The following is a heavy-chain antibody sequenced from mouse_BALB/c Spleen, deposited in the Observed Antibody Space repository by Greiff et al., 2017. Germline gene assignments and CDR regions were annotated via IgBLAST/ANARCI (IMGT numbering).Heavy chain of an antibody. CDR1: GFNIKDYY. Sequence: VQLKESGAELVRSGASVKLSCTASGFNIKDYYMHWVKQRPEQGLEWIGWIDPENGDTEYAPKFQGKATMTADTSSNTAYLQLSSLTSEDTAVYYCARYGQAMDYWGQGTSVTVSS. CDR3: ARYGQAMDY. CDR2: IDPENGDT. D-gene: IGHD3-3*01. V-gene: IGHV14-4*02. J-gene: IGHJ4*01.